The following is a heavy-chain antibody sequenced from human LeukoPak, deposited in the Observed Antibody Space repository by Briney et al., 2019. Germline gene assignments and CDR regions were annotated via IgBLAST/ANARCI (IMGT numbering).Heavy chain of an antibody. Sequence: ASVKVSCKASGGTFVSFAISWVRQAPGQGLEWMGGIIPFFGTANYAQKFQGRVTITRDMSTSTVYMELSSLRSEDTAVYYCARTYTAMVGIDYWGQGTLVTVSS. CDR2: IIPFFGTA. D-gene: IGHD5-18*01. J-gene: IGHJ4*02. V-gene: IGHV1-69*05. CDR3: ARTYTAMVGIDY. CDR1: GGTFVSFA.